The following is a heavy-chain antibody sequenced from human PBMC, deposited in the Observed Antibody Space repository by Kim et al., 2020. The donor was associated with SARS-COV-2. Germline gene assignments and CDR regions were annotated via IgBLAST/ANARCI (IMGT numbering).Heavy chain of an antibody. D-gene: IGHD5-18*01. J-gene: IGHJ4*02. Sequence: YAAPVKGRFTISRDDSKNTLYLQMNGLKTEDTAVYYCKGAWIQPPNYFDYWGQGTLVTVSS. CDR3: KGAWIQPPNYFDY. V-gene: IGHV3-15*01.